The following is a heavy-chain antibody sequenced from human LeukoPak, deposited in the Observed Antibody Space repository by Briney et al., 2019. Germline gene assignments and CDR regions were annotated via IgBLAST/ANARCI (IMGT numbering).Heavy chain of an antibody. D-gene: IGHD5-24*01. CDR2: INHSGST. J-gene: IGHJ4*02. CDR3: ARGYGYPPLRYFDY. CDR1: GGSFSGYY. Sequence: SETLSLTWAVYGGSFSGYYWSWIRQPPGKGLEWIGEINHSGSTNYNPSLKSRVTISVDTSKNQFSLKLSSVTAADTAVYYCARGYGYPPLRYFDYWGQGTLVTVSS. V-gene: IGHV4-34*01.